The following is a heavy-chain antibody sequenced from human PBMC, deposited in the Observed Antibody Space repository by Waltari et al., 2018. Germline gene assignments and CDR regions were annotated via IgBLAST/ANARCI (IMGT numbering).Heavy chain of an antibody. D-gene: IGHD1-1*01. Sequence: HVQLEQSGAEVKKPGSSVKVSCKASGGTCSTYTVTWVRQAPGKGLEWMGSIIPFLGISKYAQSLQARLTITVDQSTNTGYMELNNLRPEDTGVYYCARSGEMKGTVDYWGQGTLVTVSS. CDR2: IIPFLGIS. CDR1: GGTCSTYT. J-gene: IGHJ4*02. CDR3: ARSGEMKGTVDY. V-gene: IGHV1-69*02.